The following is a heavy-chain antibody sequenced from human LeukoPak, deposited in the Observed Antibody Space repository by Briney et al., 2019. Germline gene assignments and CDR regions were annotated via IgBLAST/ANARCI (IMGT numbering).Heavy chain of an antibody. Sequence: EGSLRLSCAASGFTFSSYWMHWVRQAPGKGLVWVSRINSDGSSTSYADSVKGRFTISRDNAKNTLYLQMNSLRAEDTAVYYCARGLTMVRGVPDYWGQGTLVTVSS. V-gene: IGHV3-74*01. D-gene: IGHD3-10*01. CDR1: GFTFSSYW. CDR3: ARGLTMVRGVPDY. CDR2: INSDGSST. J-gene: IGHJ4*02.